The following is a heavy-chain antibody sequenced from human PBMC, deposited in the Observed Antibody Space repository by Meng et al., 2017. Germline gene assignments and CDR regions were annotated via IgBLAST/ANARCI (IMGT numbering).Heavy chain of an antibody. J-gene: IGHJ4*02. V-gene: IGHV1-69*04. CDR1: GGTFSSYT. CDR3: AREADVDTAMVAFDY. D-gene: IGHD5-18*01. Sequence: SVKVSCKASGGTFSSYTISWVRQAPGQGLEWMGRIIPILGIANYAQKFQGRVTITADKSTSTAYMELSSLRSDDTAVYYCAREADVDTAMVAFDYWGQGTLVTVSS. CDR2: IIPILGIA.